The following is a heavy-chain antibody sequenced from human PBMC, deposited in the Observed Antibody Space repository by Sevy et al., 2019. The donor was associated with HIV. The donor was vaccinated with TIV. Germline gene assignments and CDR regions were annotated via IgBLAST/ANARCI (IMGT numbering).Heavy chain of an antibody. Sequence: GESLKISCKGSGYSFTSHWIGWVRHMPGKGLEWMGIVYPDDPNTRYSPSFQGQVTFSADKSISTAYLQWSSLKASDTAIYYCATSRSGYFDSSGYYIYWGQGTLVTVSS. J-gene: IGHJ4*02. CDR1: GYSFTSHW. V-gene: IGHV5-51*01. CDR3: ATSRSGYFDSSGYYIY. CDR2: VYPDDPNT. D-gene: IGHD3-22*01.